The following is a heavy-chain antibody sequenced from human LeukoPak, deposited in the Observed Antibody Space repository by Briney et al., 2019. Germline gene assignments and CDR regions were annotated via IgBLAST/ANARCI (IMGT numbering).Heavy chain of an antibody. CDR1: GFTFSSYA. CDR2: ISGSGGST. CDR3: AKATTDHKRFFPSTYSSTGMDV. J-gene: IGHJ6*02. Sequence: GGSLRLSCAASGFTFSSYAMSWVRQAPGKGLEWVSAISGSGGSTYYADSVKGRFTISRDNSKNTLYLQMNSLRAEDTAVYYCAKATTDHKRFFPSTYSSTGMDVWGQGTTVTVSS. V-gene: IGHV3-23*01. D-gene: IGHD2-15*01.